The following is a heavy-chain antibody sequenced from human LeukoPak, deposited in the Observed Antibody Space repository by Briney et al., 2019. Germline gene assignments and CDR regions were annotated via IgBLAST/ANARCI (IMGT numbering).Heavy chain of an antibody. CDR1: GFTFSNAW. CDR2: IKSKTDGETT. V-gene: IGHV3-15*01. D-gene: IGHD5-12*01. CDR3: VLVAANWDY. J-gene: IGHJ4*02. Sequence: GGSLRLSCAASGFTFSNAWMSWVRQAPGKGLEWVGRIKSKTDGETTDYAAPVKGRFTISRDDSKNTLYLQMNSLETEDTAVYYCVLVAANWDYWGQGTLVTVSS.